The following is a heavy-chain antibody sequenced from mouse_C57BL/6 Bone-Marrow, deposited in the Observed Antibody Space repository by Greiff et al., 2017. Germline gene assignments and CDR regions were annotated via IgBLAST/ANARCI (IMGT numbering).Heavy chain of an antibody. Sequence: VQLQQSGPELVKPGASVKLSCKASGYTFTSYDINWVKQRPGQGLEWIGWIYPRAGSTTYNEKFKGKATLTVDTSSSTAYMELHSLTSEDSAVYFCARDYGSSDWYFDVWGAGTTVTVSS. CDR3: ARDYGSSDWYFDV. CDR1: GYTFTSYD. J-gene: IGHJ1*01. D-gene: IGHD1-1*01. V-gene: IGHV1-85*01. CDR2: IYPRAGST.